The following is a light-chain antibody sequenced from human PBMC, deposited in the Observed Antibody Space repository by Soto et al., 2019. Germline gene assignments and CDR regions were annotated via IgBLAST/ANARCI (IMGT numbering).Light chain of an antibody. CDR3: QQYNIWPLWT. J-gene: IGKJ1*01. CDR2: AAS. CDR1: ESDTSS. V-gene: IGKV3-15*01. Sequence: EIVMTQSPATLSVSPGDRATLSCRASESDTSSLAWYQQKPGQPPRLLIYAASTRATDVPARFSGGGSETEFTLTISSLQSEDFAVYFCQQYNIWPLWTFGQGTKVEIK.